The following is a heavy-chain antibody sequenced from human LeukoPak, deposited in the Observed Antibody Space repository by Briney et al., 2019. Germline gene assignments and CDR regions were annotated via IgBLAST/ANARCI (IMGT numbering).Heavy chain of an antibody. D-gene: IGHD5-24*01. J-gene: IGHJ4*02. CDR3: ARDYKYAFDN. V-gene: IGHV4-39*07. Sequence: SETLSLTCTVSGGSISSSSYYWGWIRQPPGKGLEWIGSIYYSGSTYYNPSPKSRVTISVDTSKNQFSLKLSSVTAADTAVYYCARDYKYAFDNWGQGTLVTVSS. CDR2: IYYSGST. CDR1: GGSISSSSYY.